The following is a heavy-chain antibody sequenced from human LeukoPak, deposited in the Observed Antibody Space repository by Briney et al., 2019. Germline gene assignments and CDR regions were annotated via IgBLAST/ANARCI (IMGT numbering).Heavy chain of an antibody. CDR1: GLAFSSYS. Sequence: PGGSLRLSCVASGLAFSSYSMHWVRQAPGKGLEWVGVISYDGSDEYYTDSVKGRFTISRDNSKNTVYLQMNSLRADDTAVYYCARDFTPEWFDIHWGRGTLVTVS. V-gene: IGHV3-30*04. CDR2: ISYDGSDE. D-gene: IGHD3-3*01. J-gene: IGHJ4*02. CDR3: ARDFTPEWFDIH.